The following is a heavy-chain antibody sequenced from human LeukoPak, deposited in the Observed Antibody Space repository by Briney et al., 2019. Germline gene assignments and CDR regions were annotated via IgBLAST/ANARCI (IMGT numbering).Heavy chain of an antibody. CDR1: GFTFSSYG. D-gene: IGHD3-10*01. Sequence: GGSLRLSCAASGFTFSSYGMHWVRQAPGKGLEWVAFIRSDGNYKYYADSVKGRFTISRDNSKNTLYVQMNSLRAEDTAVYYCAKQFLWFGELTHFDYWGQGTLVTVSS. CDR3: AKQFLWFGELTHFDY. J-gene: IGHJ4*02. V-gene: IGHV3-30*02. CDR2: IRSDGNYK.